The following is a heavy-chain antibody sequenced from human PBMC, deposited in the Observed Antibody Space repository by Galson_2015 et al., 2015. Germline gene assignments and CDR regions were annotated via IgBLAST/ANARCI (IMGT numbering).Heavy chain of an antibody. J-gene: IGHJ4*02. CDR2: ISYDGSNK. CDR3: ASLSYYYQSGVGY. CDR1: GFTFSNYA. D-gene: IGHD3-10*01. V-gene: IGHV3-30-3*01. Sequence: SLRLSCAASGFTFSNYAMHWVRQAPGKGLEWVATISYDGSNKHYADSVKSRFTISRDNSKNTLYLQMNSLRAEDTAVYYCASLSYYYQSGVGYWGQGTLVTVSS.